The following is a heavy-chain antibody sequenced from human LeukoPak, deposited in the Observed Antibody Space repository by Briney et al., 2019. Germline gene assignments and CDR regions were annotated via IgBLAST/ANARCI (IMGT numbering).Heavy chain of an antibody. CDR1: GGSISSYY. J-gene: IGHJ5*02. Sequence: SETLSLTCTVSGGSISSYYWSWIRQPPGKGLEWFGYIYYSGSTNYNPSLKSRVTISVDTSKNQFSLKLSSVTAADTAVYYCARSYSTITMVRGFDPWGQGTLVTVSS. CDR3: ARSYSTITMVRGFDP. CDR2: IYYSGST. D-gene: IGHD3-10*01. V-gene: IGHV4-59*01.